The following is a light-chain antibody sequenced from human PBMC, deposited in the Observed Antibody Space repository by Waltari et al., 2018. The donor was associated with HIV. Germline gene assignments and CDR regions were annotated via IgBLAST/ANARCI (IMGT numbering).Light chain of an antibody. CDR1: NIGNRD. CDR2: DDD. Sequence: SYVLTQPPSISVAPGKTAKITCAGKNIGNRDVHWYQQKPGQAPILVIFDDDDRPSGIPDRFSGSNSDNTDTLTINRVEVVDEGDYYCQVWDSGSDHVFGSGTTVTVL. V-gene: IGLV3-21*01. CDR3: QVWDSGSDHV. J-gene: IGLJ1*01.